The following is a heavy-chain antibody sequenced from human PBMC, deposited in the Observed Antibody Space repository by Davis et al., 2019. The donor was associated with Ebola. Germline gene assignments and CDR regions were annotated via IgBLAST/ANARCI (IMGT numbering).Heavy chain of an antibody. J-gene: IGHJ6*04. CDR2: IYTDGSR. CDR1: GFTVDNYY. D-gene: IGHD6-19*01. Sequence: GGSLRLSCEGSGFTVDNYYMSWVRQAPGRGLEWVSVIYTDGSRKYIDSVKGRFTISRDNSKNTLFLQMNSVRVDDTAIYYCVRDPRAMSRSGWLSAKYQHAASDPSYGVDVWGKGTTVIISS. CDR3: VRDPRAMSRSGWLSAKYQHAASDPSYGVDV. V-gene: IGHV3-53*05.